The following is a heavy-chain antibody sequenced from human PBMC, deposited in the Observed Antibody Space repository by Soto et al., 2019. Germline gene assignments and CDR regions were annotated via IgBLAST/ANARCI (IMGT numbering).Heavy chain of an antibody. CDR2: INAGNGNT. V-gene: IGHV1-3*01. D-gene: IGHD6-19*01. Sequence: ASVKVSCKASGYTFTSYAMHWVRQAPGQRLEWMGWINAGNGNTKYSQKFQGRVTITRDTSASTAYMELSSLRSEDTAVYYCARARLLGIAVVSYYFDYWGQGTLVTVSS. J-gene: IGHJ4*02. CDR3: ARARLLGIAVVSYYFDY. CDR1: GYTFTSYA.